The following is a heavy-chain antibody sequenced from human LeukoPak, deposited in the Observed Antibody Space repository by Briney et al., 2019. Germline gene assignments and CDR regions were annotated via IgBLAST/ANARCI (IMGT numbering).Heavy chain of an antibody. D-gene: IGHD3-10*01. Sequence: PGGSLRLSCAASGFTFSDYYMSWIRQAPGKGLEWVSYISSSGSTIYYADSVKGRFTISRDNAKNSLYLQMNSLRAEDTAVYYCARHPRSGSYYTDWFDPWGRGTLVTVSS. CDR1: GFTFSDYY. V-gene: IGHV3-11*01. J-gene: IGHJ5*02. CDR2: ISSSGSTI. CDR3: ARHPRSGSYYTDWFDP.